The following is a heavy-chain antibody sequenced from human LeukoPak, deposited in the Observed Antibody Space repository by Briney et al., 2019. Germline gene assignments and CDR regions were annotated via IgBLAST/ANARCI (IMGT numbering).Heavy chain of an antibody. J-gene: IGHJ4*02. D-gene: IGHD2-15*01. CDR2: INYSGST. V-gene: IGHV4-34*01. CDR1: DESFSGYY. CDR3: AREGRGGHNFDY. Sequence: SETLSLTCAVSDESFSGYYWNWIRQPPGRGREWIGGINYSGSTQYHPSLKSRVSMSVDKSKKQVSLKLSSVTVADTAVYYCAREGRGGHNFDYWGQGNLGIVSS.